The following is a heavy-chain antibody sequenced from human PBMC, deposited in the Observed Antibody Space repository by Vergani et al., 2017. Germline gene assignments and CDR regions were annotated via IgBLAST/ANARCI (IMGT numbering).Heavy chain of an antibody. CDR3: AGVNTKTNCHLYYYYYMDV. J-gene: IGHJ6*03. Sequence: QVQLQQWGGGLLKPSETLSLTCVVNGGSFTSYHWTWIRQSPGEGLEWVGDIDHTGRPDYNPSLKSRLTMSVDKSRNQFSLTLNSVTATDTAIYFCAGVNTKTNCHLYYYYYMDVWGQGTAVTVS. CDR2: IDHTGRP. V-gene: IGHV4-34*01. CDR1: GGSFTSYH. D-gene: IGHD2-8*01.